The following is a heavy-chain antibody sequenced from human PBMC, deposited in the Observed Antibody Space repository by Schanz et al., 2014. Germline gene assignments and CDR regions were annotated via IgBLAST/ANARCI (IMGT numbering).Heavy chain of an antibody. J-gene: IGHJ5*02. D-gene: IGHD3-3*01. CDR2: IIPNLGSA. Sequence: QVQLVQSGAEVKKPGSSVTVSCKASGDTLSSYGISWVRQAPGQGLEWMGRIIPNLGSANYAQKFQGRVTITADKSTSTVYMELSSLRSDDTAIYYCARGNTIFGVVILGWLDPWGQGTLVTVSS. CDR1: GDTLSSYG. CDR3: ARGNTIFGVVILGWLDP. V-gene: IGHV1-69*04.